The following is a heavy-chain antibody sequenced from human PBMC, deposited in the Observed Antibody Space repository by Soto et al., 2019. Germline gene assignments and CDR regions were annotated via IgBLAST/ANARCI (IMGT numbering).Heavy chain of an antibody. CDR3: AKVGSYGYGSNSDVEY. Sequence: QVQLVESGGGVVQPGSSLRLSCVASGFSFKNYGMRWVRQAPGKGLEGVALISYYGSDKYYGDSVKGRFTISRDSSKNTLYLHVTSLRVEDTAVYYCAKVGSYGYGSNSDVEYWGQGTLVTVSS. CDR2: ISYYGSDK. D-gene: IGHD5-18*01. J-gene: IGHJ4*02. V-gene: IGHV3-30*18. CDR1: GFSFKNYG.